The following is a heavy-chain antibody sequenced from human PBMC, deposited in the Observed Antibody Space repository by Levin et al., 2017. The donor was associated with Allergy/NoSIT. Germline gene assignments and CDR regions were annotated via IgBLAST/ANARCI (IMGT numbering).Heavy chain of an antibody. CDR1: GGTFSSYA. V-gene: IGHV1-69*04. CDR2: IIPILGIA. D-gene: IGHD2-2*01. Sequence: HGESLKISCKASGGTFSSYAISWVRQAPGQGLEWMGRIIPILGIANYAQKFQGRVTITADKSTSTAYMELSSLRSEDTAVYYCASSAGGVVPAAHFDYWGQGTLVTVSS. J-gene: IGHJ4*02. CDR3: ASSAGGVVPAAHFDY.